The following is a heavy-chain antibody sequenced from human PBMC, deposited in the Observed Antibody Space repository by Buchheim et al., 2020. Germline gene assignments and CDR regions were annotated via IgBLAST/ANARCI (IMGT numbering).Heavy chain of an antibody. J-gene: IGHJ6*03. Sequence: EVQLLESGGGLVQPGGSLRLSCAASGFTFSSYSMNWVRQAPGKGLEWVSYISSSSSTIYYADSVKGRFTISRDNAKNSLYLQMNSLRDEDTAVYYCARVSGGKYYDFWSGYYTDYYYYYMDVWGKGTT. CDR2: ISSSSSTI. V-gene: IGHV3-48*02. CDR3: ARVSGGKYYDFWSGYYTDYYYYYMDV. D-gene: IGHD3-3*01. CDR1: GFTFSSYS.